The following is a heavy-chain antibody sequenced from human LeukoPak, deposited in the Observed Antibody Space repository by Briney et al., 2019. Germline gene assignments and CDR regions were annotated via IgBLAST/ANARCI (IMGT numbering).Heavy chain of an antibody. CDR2: ISGSGGST. D-gene: IGHD2-21*02. V-gene: IGHV3-23*01. Sequence: PGGSLRLSCAASGFTFSSYAMRWVRQAPGKGLELVSGISGSGGSTHHADSVKGRFTISRDNSMNTLNLQMNSLRADDTAVYYCAKAYCGGDCWPDYWGQGILVTVSS. CDR3: AKAYCGGDCWPDY. CDR1: GFTFSSYA. J-gene: IGHJ4*02.